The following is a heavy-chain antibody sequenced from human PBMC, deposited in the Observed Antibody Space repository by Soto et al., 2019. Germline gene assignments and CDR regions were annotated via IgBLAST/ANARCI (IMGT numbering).Heavy chain of an antibody. V-gene: IGHV1-69*01. CDR1: GGTFSSYA. Sequence: QVQLVQSGAEVKKPGSSVKVSCKASGGTFSSYAISWVRQTPGQGLEWMGGIIPIFGTANYAQKFQGRVTITADVSTSTAYMELSSLRSEDTAVYYCARAKDIVVVVAAAAGYGMDVWGQGTTVTVSS. D-gene: IGHD2-15*01. J-gene: IGHJ6*02. CDR3: ARAKDIVVVVAAAAGYGMDV. CDR2: IIPIFGTA.